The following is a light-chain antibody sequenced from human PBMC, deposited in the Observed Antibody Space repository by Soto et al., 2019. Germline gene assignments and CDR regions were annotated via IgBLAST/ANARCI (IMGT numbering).Light chain of an antibody. Sequence: QSALTQPASVSGSPGQSITISCTGNSSDFSVYNYVSWFQQHPGKAPKLMIYDVSNRPSGVSNRFSGSKSGNTASLTISGLQAEDEGDYYCASHTFYNTWVFGGGTQLTVL. CDR3: ASHTFYNTWV. CDR2: DVS. CDR1: SSDFSVYNY. J-gene: IGLJ3*02. V-gene: IGLV2-14*03.